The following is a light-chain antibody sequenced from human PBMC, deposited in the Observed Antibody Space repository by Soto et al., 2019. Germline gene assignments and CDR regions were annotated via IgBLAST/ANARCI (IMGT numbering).Light chain of an antibody. CDR3: QQYGSSPRT. CDR2: GAC. V-gene: IGKV3-20*01. Sequence: EIVLTQSPGTLSLSPGERATLSCRASQSISSSYLAWYQQKTGQAPRLLIYGACSRATGIPDRFSASGSGTDFTLTISRLEPDDFAVYYCQQYGSSPRTFGQGTKLEIK. J-gene: IGKJ2*01. CDR1: QSISSSY.